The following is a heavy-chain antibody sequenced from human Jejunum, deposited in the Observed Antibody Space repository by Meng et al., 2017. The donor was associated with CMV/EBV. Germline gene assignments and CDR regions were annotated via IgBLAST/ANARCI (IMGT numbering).Heavy chain of an antibody. CDR2: IRDRGANT. D-gene: IGHD6-19*01. J-gene: IGHJ3*01. CDR1: YG. CDR3: ARALGLGAVMPNYDAFDL. V-gene: IGHV3-23*01. Sequence: YGMSWVRQAPGKGLEWVSAIRDRGANTYYAGSVTGRFTISRDNSHNTLYLQMHSLRAEDTAVYYCARALGLGAVMPNYDAFDLWGQGTVVTVSS.